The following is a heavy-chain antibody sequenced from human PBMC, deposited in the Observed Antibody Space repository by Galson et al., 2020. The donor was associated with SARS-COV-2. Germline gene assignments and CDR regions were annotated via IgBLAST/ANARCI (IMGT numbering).Heavy chain of an antibody. J-gene: IGHJ4*02. CDR2: IYYTGST. Sequence: SETLSLTCTVSGGSISSSSYSWGWIRQPPGKGLESIGSIYYTGSTYYNPSLKSRVTISVDTSKNQFSLKLSSVTAADTAVYYCARRGRIVVVTATQGYDYWGQGTLVTVSS. D-gene: IGHD2-21*02. CDR3: ARRGRIVVVTATQGYDY. V-gene: IGHV4-39*01. CDR1: GGSISSSSYS.